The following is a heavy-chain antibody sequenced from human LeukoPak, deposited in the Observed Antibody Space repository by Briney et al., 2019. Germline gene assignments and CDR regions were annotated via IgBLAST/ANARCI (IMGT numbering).Heavy chain of an antibody. CDR2: IYYSGST. V-gene: IGHV4-59*08. J-gene: IGHJ4*02. CDR3: ARGRLGDCFDY. D-gene: IGHD1-1*01. Sequence: SETMSLTCTVSGGSISSYYWSWIRQPPGKGLEWIGYIYYSGSTNYNPSLKSRVTISGDTSKNQFSLKLSSVTAADTAVYYCARGRLGDCFDYWGQGTLVTVSS. CDR1: GGSISSYY.